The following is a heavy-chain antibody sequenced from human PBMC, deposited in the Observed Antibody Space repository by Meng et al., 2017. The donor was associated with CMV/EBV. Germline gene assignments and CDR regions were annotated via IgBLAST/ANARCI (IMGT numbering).Heavy chain of an antibody. CDR1: GGSISSGDYY. J-gene: IGHJ4*02. CDR3: ARVTSRVAGAFDY. D-gene: IGHD1-14*01. Sequence: QAQLQESGPGLGKPSQTLSLNCTVSGGSISSGDYYWSWIRQPPGKGLEWIGYIYYSGSTYYNPSLKSRVTISVDTSKNQFSLKLSSVTAADTAVYYCARVTSRVAGAFDYWGQGTLVTVSS. CDR2: IYYSGST. V-gene: IGHV4-30-4*08.